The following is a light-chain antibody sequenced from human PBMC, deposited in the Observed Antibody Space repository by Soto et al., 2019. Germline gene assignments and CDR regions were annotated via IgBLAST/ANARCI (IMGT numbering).Light chain of an antibody. V-gene: IGLV2-14*01. CDR3: SAYTSSSTVV. J-gene: IGLJ2*01. CDR1: SSDVGGYNY. CDR2: DVS. Sequence: QSVLTQPASVSGSPGQSITLSCTGTSSDVGGYNYVSWYQQHPGKAPKLMIYDVSDRPSGVSNRFSGSKSGNTASLTISGLQAEDEADYHCSAYTSSSTVVFGGGTKVTVL.